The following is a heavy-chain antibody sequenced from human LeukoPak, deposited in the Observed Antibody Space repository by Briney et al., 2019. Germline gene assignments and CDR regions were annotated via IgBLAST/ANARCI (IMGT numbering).Heavy chain of an antibody. CDR2: ISGSGGST. CDR3: ANRRDSSSWYISYFDY. CDR1: GFTFSSYA. J-gene: IGHJ4*02. V-gene: IGHV3-23*01. Sequence: GGSLRLSCAASGFTFSSYAMSWVRQAPGKGLEWVSAISGSGGSTYYADSVKGRFTISRDNSKNTLYLQMNSLRAEDTAVYYCANRRDSSSWYISYFDYWGQGTLVTVSS. D-gene: IGHD6-13*01.